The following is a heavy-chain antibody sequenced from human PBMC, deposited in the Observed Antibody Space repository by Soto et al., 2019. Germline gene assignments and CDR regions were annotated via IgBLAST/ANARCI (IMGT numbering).Heavy chain of an antibody. D-gene: IGHD3-10*01. Sequence: ASGPTLVNPTQTLTLTCTFSGFSLSTSEVGVGWIRQPPGKALEWLALIYWDDDKHYSPSLKGRLTITKDTSKNQVVLTMTNMDPVDTATYYCAHRGGYGSGTYYHYFDYWGQGALVTVSS. J-gene: IGHJ4*02. V-gene: IGHV2-5*02. CDR1: GFSLSTSEVG. CDR3: AHRGGYGSGTYYHYFDY. CDR2: IYWDDDK.